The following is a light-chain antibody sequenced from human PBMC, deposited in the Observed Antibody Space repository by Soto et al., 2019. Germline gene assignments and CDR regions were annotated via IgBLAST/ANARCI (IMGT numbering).Light chain of an antibody. CDR3: SSYTSSSVL. CDR2: EVS. V-gene: IGLV2-14*01. Sequence: QSALTQPASVSGSPGQSITISCTGTSSDVGGYNYVSWYQPHPGKAPKLMIYEVSNRPSGVSNRFSGSTSGNTASLTISGLQAEDEADYYCSSYTSSSVLFGGGTKLTVL. J-gene: IGLJ2*01. CDR1: SSDVGGYNY.